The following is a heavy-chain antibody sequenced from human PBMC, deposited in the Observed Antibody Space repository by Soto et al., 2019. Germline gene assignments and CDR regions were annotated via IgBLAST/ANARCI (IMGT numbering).Heavy chain of an antibody. V-gene: IGHV3-48*03. Sequence: LRLSCAASGFTFSSYEMNWVRQAPGKGLEWVSYISSSGSTIYYADSVKGRFTISRDNAKNSLYLQMNSLRAEDTAVYYCARKEVGIAAANYWGQGTLVTVSS. CDR1: GFTFSSYE. D-gene: IGHD6-13*01. J-gene: IGHJ4*02. CDR2: ISSSGSTI. CDR3: ARKEVGIAAANY.